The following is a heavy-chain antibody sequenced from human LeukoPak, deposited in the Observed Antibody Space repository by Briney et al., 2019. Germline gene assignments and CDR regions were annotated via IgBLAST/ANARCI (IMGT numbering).Heavy chain of an antibody. J-gene: IGHJ6*02. D-gene: IGHD3-10*01. V-gene: IGHV3-30*19. CDR1: GFTFISYG. Sequence: GGSLRLSCAASGFTFISYGMHWVRQAPGKGLEWVALVWSDGTNKYYADSVKGRFTVSRDNSKNTLYLQMDSLRADDTAVYYCARTGMVRGTGYYYGMDVWAQGTTVTVSS. CDR2: VWSDGTNK. CDR3: ARTGMVRGTGYYYGMDV.